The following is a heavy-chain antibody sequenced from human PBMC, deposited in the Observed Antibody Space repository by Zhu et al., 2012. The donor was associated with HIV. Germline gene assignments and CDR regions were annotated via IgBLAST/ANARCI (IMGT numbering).Heavy chain of an antibody. V-gene: IGHV4-4*07. CDR2: IYTSGST. CDR1: GASISSYY. CDR3: ARENINQFLKDNFDY. Sequence: QVQLQESGPGLVKPSETLSLTCTASGASISSYYWSWIRQPAGKGLEWIRRIYTSGSTDYNPSLKSRVAMSVDTSKSQFSLKLSSVTAADTAVYYCARENINQFLKDNFDYWGQGTLVTVSS. J-gene: IGHJ4*02.